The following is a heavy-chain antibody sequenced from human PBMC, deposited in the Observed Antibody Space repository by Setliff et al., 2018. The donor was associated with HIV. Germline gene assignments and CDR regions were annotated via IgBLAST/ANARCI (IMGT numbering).Heavy chain of an antibody. D-gene: IGHD3-22*01. Sequence: SETLSLTCTVSGGSISSSTYYWGWIRQPPGKGLEWIGTIYYSGSTYYNPSLKSRLTISVDTSKNQFSLKLSSETAADTAVYYCARGLSFYDPGGFDYWGQGTLVTVSS. CDR3: ARGLSFYDPGGFDY. CDR1: GGSISSSTYY. V-gene: IGHV4-39*01. J-gene: IGHJ4*02. CDR2: IYYSGST.